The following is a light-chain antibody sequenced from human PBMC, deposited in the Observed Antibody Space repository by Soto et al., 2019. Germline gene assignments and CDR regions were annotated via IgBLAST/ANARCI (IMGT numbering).Light chain of an antibody. CDR2: GAS. CDR3: QQRSNWPIT. CDR1: QSVSNNY. J-gene: IGKJ5*01. V-gene: IGKV3D-20*02. Sequence: EVVLWLSLGTLSLSPGERATLSCRASQSVSNNYLAWYQQKPGQAPRLLIYGASSRATGIPDRFSGSGSGTDFTLTISRLEPEDFAVYYCQQRSNWPITFGQGTRLEI.